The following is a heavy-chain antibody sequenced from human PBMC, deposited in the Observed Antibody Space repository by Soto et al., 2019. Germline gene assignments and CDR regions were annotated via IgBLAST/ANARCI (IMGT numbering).Heavy chain of an antibody. D-gene: IGHD4-17*01. CDR2: MSYDGSNK. CDR1: GFTFSSYA. J-gene: IGHJ4*02. CDR3: ARDPEREAVLYGDALDY. V-gene: IGHV3-30-3*01. Sequence: QVQLVESGGGVVQPGRSLRLSCAASGFTFSSYAMHWVRQAPGKGLEWVAVMSYDGSNKYYADSVKGRFTISRDNSKNTLYLQMNSLRPEDTAVYYCARDPEREAVLYGDALDYWGQGTLVTVSS.